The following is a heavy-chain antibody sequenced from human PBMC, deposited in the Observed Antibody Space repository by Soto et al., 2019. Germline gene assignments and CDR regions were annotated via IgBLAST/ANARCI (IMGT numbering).Heavy chain of an antibody. CDR1: GDSISSNSAD. CDR3: ARVPGQGYSSGKYYFYGMDV. Sequence: PSQTLSLTCAISGDSISSNSADWHWIRQSPSRGLEWLGRTFCRSQWFNDYAVSVKTRIAINPDTSKNQFSLHLNSVTPDDTAVYYCARVPGQGYSSGKYYFYGMDVWGQGTSVTVSS. J-gene: IGHJ6*02. D-gene: IGHD6-19*01. V-gene: IGHV6-1*01. CDR2: TFCRSQWFN.